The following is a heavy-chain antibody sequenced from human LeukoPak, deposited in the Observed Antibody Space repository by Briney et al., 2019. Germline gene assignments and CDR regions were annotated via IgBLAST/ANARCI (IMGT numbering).Heavy chain of an antibody. Sequence: GGSLRLSCAASGFTFSSYEMNWVRRAPGKGLEWVSYISSSGSTIYYADSVKGRFTISRDNAKNSLYLQMNSLRAEDTAVYYCARDHYSGYDFDYWGQGTLVTVSS. CDR3: ARDHYSGYDFDY. D-gene: IGHD5-12*01. J-gene: IGHJ4*02. CDR1: GFTFSSYE. CDR2: ISSSGSTI. V-gene: IGHV3-48*03.